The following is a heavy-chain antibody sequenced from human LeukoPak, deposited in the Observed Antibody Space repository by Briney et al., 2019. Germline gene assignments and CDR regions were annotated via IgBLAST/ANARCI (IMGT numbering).Heavy chain of an antibody. CDR1: GGSISSYY. CDR2: IYYSGST. J-gene: IGHJ6*02. CDR3: ARADYDFWSGHIGRYYGMDV. Sequence: PSETLSLTCTDSGGSISSYYWSWIRQPPGKGLEWIGYIYYSGSTNYNPSLKSRVTISVDTSKNQFSLKLSSVTAADTAVYYCARADYDFWSGHIGRYYGMDVWGQGTTVTVSS. V-gene: IGHV4-59*01. D-gene: IGHD3-3*01.